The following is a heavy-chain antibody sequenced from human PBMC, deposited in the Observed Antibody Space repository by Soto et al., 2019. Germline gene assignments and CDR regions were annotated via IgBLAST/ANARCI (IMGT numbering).Heavy chain of an antibody. CDR1: GFTFSNYG. Sequence: QEQLVESGGGVVQPGRSLRLSCAASGFTFSNYGMHWVRQAPGKGLEWVAVIWYDESNEYYADSVKGRFTISRDNSKNTLFLQMNSLRAEDTAVYYCARDDIPGRGVYIYGMDVWGQGTTVTVSS. J-gene: IGHJ6*02. V-gene: IGHV3-33*01. CDR3: ARDDIPGRGVYIYGMDV. D-gene: IGHD6-19*01. CDR2: IWYDESNE.